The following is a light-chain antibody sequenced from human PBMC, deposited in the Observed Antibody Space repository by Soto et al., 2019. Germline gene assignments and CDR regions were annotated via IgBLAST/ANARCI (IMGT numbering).Light chain of an antibody. CDR3: QQRSNWPIFT. Sequence: EIVLTQSPGTLSLFPGERATLSCRASQSVSDFLAWYRQKPGQAPRLLIYDAAKRAPGIPARFSGSGSGTDFTLTISSLEPEDSAVYYCQQRSNWPIFTFGPGTKV. CDR2: DAA. J-gene: IGKJ3*01. V-gene: IGKV3-11*01. CDR1: QSVSDF.